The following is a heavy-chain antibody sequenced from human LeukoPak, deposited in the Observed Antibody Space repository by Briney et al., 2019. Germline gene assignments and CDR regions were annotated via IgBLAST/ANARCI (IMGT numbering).Heavy chain of an antibody. CDR1: GFPFGDYA. CDR2: ISGSGGST. Sequence: PGGSLRLSCKASGFPFGDYAMSWVRQAPGKGLEWVSAISGSGGSTYYADSVKGRFTISRDNSKNTLYLQMNSLRAEDTAVYYCAKGGITMVRGPHDQNNWFDPWGQGTLVTVSS. CDR3: AKGGITMVRGPHDQNNWFDP. D-gene: IGHD3-10*01. J-gene: IGHJ5*02. V-gene: IGHV3-23*01.